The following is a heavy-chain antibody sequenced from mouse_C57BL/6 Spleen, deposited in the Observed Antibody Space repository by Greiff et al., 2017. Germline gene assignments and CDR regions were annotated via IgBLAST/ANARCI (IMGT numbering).Heavy chain of an antibody. V-gene: IGHV1-81*01. J-gene: IGHJ3*01. CDR3: ARLAYDYDEAWFAY. Sequence: QVQLKESGAELARPGASVKLSCKASGYTFTSYGISWVKQRTGQGLEWIGEIYPRSGNTYYNEKFKGKATLTADKSSSTAYMELRSLTSEDSAVDFCARLAYDYDEAWFAYWGQGTLVTVSA. CDR1: GYTFTSYG. D-gene: IGHD2-4*01. CDR2: IYPRSGNT.